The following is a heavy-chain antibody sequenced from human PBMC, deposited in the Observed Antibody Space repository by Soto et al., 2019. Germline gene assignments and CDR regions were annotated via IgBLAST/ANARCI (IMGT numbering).Heavy chain of an antibody. D-gene: IGHD4-17*01. V-gene: IGHV3-23*01. Sequence: EAQLLESGGGLVQPGGSLRLSCAVSGFTFSSYAMSWVRQAPGKGPEWVSSISGAGGVTHYADSVRGRFTISRDNSKNTLYLQMNSLRAEDTAVYYCAKDKSRGVTVTPDYWGQGTLVTVSS. CDR2: ISGAGGVT. CDR1: GFTFSSYA. CDR3: AKDKSRGVTVTPDY. J-gene: IGHJ4*02.